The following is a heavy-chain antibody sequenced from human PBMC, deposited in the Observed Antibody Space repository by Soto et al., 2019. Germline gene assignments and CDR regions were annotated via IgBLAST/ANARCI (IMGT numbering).Heavy chain of an antibody. CDR3: ARTGERWILGYYFDY. V-gene: IGHV4-31*03. D-gene: IGHD2-2*03. Sequence: SETLSLTCTVSGNCVSIGGYYCSWIRQHPGKGLEWIGYIYYSGSTYYNPSLKSRVTISVDTSKNQFSLKLSSVTAADTAVYYCARTGERWILGYYFDYWGQGTLVTVSS. CDR2: IYYSGST. CDR1: GNCVSIGGYY. J-gene: IGHJ4*02.